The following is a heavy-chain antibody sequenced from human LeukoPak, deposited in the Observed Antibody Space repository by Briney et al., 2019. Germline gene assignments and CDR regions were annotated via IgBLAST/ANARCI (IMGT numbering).Heavy chain of an antibody. J-gene: IGHJ4*02. D-gene: IGHD3-22*01. CDR3: ARGGWLPPDF. V-gene: IGHV4-4*07. CDR1: GGTINEYY. CDR2: VYSTGST. Sequence: SETLSLTCTVSGGTINEYYWSWIRQPAGKGLEWIGHVYSTGSTNYNPSFKSRVTMSVDMSKNQFSLKLTSVTAADTAVYYCARGGWLPPDFWGQGTLVIVYS.